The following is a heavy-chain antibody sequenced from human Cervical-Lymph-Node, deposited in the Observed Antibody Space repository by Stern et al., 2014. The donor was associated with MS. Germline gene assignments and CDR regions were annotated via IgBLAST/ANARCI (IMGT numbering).Heavy chain of an antibody. V-gene: IGHV1-18*01. CDR1: GYTFTDYA. CDR3: RAGADAFDV. CDR2: IGTNIGNP. Sequence: VQLVQSGAEVKRPGASVKVSCKASGYTFTDYAISWVRQAPGQGLEWMGWIGTNIGNPNYAQWFTGRFTLATDKSQNTVDMNMSSLRSDDTAMYYCRAGADAFDVWGQGTRVPVSS. J-gene: IGHJ3*01. D-gene: IGHD6-13*01.